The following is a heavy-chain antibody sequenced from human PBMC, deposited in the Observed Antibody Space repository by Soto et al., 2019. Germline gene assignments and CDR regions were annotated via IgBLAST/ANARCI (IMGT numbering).Heavy chain of an antibody. V-gene: IGHV4-4*07. CDR1: GASMTNYH. D-gene: IGHD3-16*01. CDR3: ARPYWHHTWGSIPADFDP. J-gene: IGHJ5*02. Sequence: PSETLSLTCTVCGASMTNYHWKWVLQGAGGRLQYIWRVSGTVSPDYNPSPKSPGTVSFDWSETQFSLKLTSVTAADTALYYCARPYWHHTWGSIPADFDPWGQGTLVTVSS. CDR2: VSGTVSP.